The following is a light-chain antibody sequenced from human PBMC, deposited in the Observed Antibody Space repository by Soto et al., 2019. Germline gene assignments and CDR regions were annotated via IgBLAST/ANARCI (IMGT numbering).Light chain of an antibody. J-gene: IGLJ2*01. CDR2: EVS. V-gene: IGLV2-8*01. CDR3: SSYAGRNNFVV. CDR1: SSDVGAYNY. Sequence: QSALTQPPSASGSPGQSVTISCTGTSSDVGAYNYVSWYQQHPGKAPKLMIYEVSKRPSGVPDRFSGSKSGNTASLAVSGLQAEVEADYYCSSYAGRNNFVVFGGGTKLTVL.